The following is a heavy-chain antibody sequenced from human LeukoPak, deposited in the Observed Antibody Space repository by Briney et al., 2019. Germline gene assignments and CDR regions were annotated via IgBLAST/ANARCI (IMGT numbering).Heavy chain of an antibody. CDR1: GFTFNTYA. CDR2: IGGSGGGT. D-gene: IGHD2-2*01. CDR3: AKMGGRISAAVDN. J-gene: IGHJ4*02. Sequence: PGGSLRLSCAASGFTFNTYAMSWVRQAPGKGLEWVSGIGGSGGGTYYADSVKGRFTISRDNSKSTLYLQMDSLRVEDTAVYYCAKMGGRISAAVDNWGQGTLVTVSS. V-gene: IGHV3-23*01.